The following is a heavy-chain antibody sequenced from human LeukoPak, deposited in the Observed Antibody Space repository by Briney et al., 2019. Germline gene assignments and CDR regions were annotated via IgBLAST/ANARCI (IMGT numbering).Heavy chain of an antibody. V-gene: IGHV3-30*04. D-gene: IGHD5-18*01. J-gene: IGHJ4*02. Sequence: GGSLRLSCAASGFTFSSYAMHWVRQAPGKGLEWVAVISYDGSNKYYADSVKGRFTISRDNSKNTLYLQMNSLRAEDTAVYYCARDGFVGYSYGFFFDYWGQGTLVTVSS. CDR2: ISYDGSNK. CDR3: ARDGFVGYSYGFFFDY. CDR1: GFTFSSYA.